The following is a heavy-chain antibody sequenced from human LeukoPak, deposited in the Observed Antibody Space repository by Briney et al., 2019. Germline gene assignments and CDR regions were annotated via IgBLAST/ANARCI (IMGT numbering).Heavy chain of an antibody. Sequence: GGSLRLSCAASGFTVSSNYMSWVRQAPGKGLEWVSVIYSGGSTYYADSVKGRFTISRHNSRNTLYLQMNSLRAEDTAVYYCARDHGGIIDYWGQGTLVTVSS. CDR2: IYSGGST. V-gene: IGHV3-53*04. D-gene: IGHD4-23*01. CDR1: GFTVSSNY. CDR3: ARDHGGIIDY. J-gene: IGHJ4*02.